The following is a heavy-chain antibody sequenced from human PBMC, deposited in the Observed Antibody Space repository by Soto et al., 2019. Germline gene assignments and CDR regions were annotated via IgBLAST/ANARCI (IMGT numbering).Heavy chain of an antibody. V-gene: IGHV4-59*08. CDR2: IYYSGST. CDR3: ARHLIYQDYYMDV. J-gene: IGHJ6*03. CDR1: GGSISSYY. D-gene: IGHD2-2*01. Sequence: SETLSLTCTVSGGSISSYYWSWIRQPPGKGLEWIGYIYYSGSTNYNPSLKSRVTISVDTSKDQFSLKLSSVTAADTAVYYCARHLIYQDYYMDVWGKGTTVTVSS.